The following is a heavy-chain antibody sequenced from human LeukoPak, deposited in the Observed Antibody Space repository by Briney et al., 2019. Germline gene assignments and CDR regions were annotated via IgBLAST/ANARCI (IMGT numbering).Heavy chain of an antibody. D-gene: IGHD1-26*01. J-gene: IGHJ4*02. CDR2: ISYDGSNK. Sequence: PGGSLRLSCAASGFTFSSYDMHWVRQAPGKGLEWVTVISYDGSNKYYGDSVKGRFTISRDNSKNTLYLKMNSLRAEDTAVYYCAKEGSNGDFDYWGQGTPVTVSS. V-gene: IGHV3-30*18. CDR1: GFTFSSYD. CDR3: AKEGSNGDFDY.